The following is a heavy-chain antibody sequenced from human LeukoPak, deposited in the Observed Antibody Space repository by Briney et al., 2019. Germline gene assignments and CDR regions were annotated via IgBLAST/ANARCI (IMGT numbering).Heavy chain of an antibody. J-gene: IGHJ4*02. V-gene: IGHV3-53*01. Sequence: PGGSLRLSCAASGFTVSSNYMSWVRQAPGKGLEWVSVIYSGGSTYYADSVKGRFTISRDNSKNTLYLQMNSLRAEDTAVYYCARMVIIHAYLDYWGQGTLVTVSS. CDR2: IYSGGST. CDR3: ARMVIIHAYLDY. CDR1: GFTVSSNY. D-gene: IGHD3-3*01.